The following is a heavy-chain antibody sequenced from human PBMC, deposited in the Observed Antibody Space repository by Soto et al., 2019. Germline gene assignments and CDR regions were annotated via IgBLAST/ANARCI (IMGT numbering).Heavy chain of an antibody. CDR2: FDPEDGET. CDR3: ARAHHYYDSSGYYAY. Sequence: ASVKVSCKVSGYTLTELSMHWVRQAPGKGLEWMGGFDPEDGETIYAQKFQGRVTMTADTSTSTAYMELSSLRSEDTAVYYCARAHHYYDSSGYYAYWGQGTLVTVSS. J-gene: IGHJ4*02. V-gene: IGHV1-24*01. CDR1: GYTLTELS. D-gene: IGHD3-22*01.